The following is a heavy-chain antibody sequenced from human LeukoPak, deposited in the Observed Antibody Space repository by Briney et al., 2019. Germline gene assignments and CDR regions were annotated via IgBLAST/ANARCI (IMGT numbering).Heavy chain of an antibody. CDR2: ISYDGSNK. CDR1: GFTFSSYG. Sequence: GGSLRLSCAASGFTFSSYGMHWVRQAPGKGLEWVAVISYDGSNKYYADSVKGRFTISRDNFKNTLYLQMNSLRAEDTAVYYCAKDLTEDYGDYVNWGQGTLVTVSS. D-gene: IGHD4-17*01. J-gene: IGHJ4*02. V-gene: IGHV3-30*18. CDR3: AKDLTEDYGDYVN.